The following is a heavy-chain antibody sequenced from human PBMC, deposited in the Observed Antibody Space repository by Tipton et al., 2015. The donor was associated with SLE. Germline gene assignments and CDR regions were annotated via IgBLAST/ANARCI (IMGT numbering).Heavy chain of an antibody. D-gene: IGHD3-10*01. CDR2: ISYDGSNK. CDR1: GFTFSSYA. V-gene: IGHV3-30*04. Sequence: LRLSCAASGFTFSSYAMHWVRQAPGKGLEWVAVISYDGSNKYYADSVKGRFTISRDNSKNTLYLQMNSLRAEDTAVYYCVRDREGGTGNGWFDSWGQGTLVTVSS. CDR3: VRDREGGTGNGWFDS. J-gene: IGHJ5*01.